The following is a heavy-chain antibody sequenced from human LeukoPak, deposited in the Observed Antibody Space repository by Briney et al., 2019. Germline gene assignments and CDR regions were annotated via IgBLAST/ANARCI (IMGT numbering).Heavy chain of an antibody. CDR2: ISSSSSYI. CDR3: ARDLGYYGSGSYRDY. J-gene: IGHJ4*02. V-gene: IGHV3-21*01. D-gene: IGHD3-10*01. CDR1: GFTFSSYS. Sequence: GGSLRLSCAASGFTFSSYSMNWVRQAPGKGLEWVSSISSSSSYIYYADSVKGRFTISRDNAKNSLYLQMNSLRAEDTAVYYCARDLGYYGSGSYRDYWGQGTLVTVSS.